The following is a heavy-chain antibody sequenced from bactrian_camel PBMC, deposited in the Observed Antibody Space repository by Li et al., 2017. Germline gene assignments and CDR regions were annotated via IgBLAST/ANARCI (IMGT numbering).Heavy chain of an antibody. J-gene: IGHJ4*01. CDR2: HYTGTATT. Sequence: HVQLVESGGNSVQAGGSLRLSCEISLYIYSSYCMGWFRQAPGKEREAVAAHYTGTATTYVADSVKGRFAISQDNTKNVLYLQMNSLKPEDTATYYCAADPPSFGICDNRIDRFVHHGQGTQVTVS. CDR1: LYIYSSYC. V-gene: IGHV3S1*01. D-gene: IGHD5*01.